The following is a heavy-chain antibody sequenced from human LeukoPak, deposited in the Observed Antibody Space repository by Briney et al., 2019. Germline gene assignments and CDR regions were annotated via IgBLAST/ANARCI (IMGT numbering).Heavy chain of an antibody. D-gene: IGHD6-13*01. V-gene: IGHV3-7*01. Sequence: GGSLRLSCAASGFTFSSYWMSWVRQAPGKGLEWVANIKQDGSEKYYVDSVKGRFTISRDNAKNSLSLQMNSLRAEDTAVYYCARDSIAAAGTPDYWGQGTLVTVSS. J-gene: IGHJ4*02. CDR3: ARDSIAAAGTPDY. CDR2: IKQDGSEK. CDR1: GFTFSSYW.